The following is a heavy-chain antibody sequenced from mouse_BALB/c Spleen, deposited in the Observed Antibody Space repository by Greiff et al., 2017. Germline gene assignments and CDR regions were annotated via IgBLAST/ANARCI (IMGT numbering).Heavy chain of an antibody. D-gene: IGHD1-1*01. V-gene: IGHV5-6*01. CDR3: ARHDAIGSSYDYYAMDY. CDR2: ISSGGSYT. J-gene: IGHJ4*01. Sequence: EVNVVESGGDLVKPGGSLKLSCAASGFTFSSYGMSWVRQTPDKRLEWVATISSGGSYTYYPDSVKGRFTISRDNAKNTLYLQMSSLKSEDTAMYYCARHDAIGSSYDYYAMDYWGQGTSVTVSS. CDR1: GFTFSSYG.